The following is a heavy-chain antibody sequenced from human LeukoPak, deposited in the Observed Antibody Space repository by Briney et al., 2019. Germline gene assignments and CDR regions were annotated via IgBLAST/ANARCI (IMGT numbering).Heavy chain of an antibody. J-gene: IGHJ4*02. D-gene: IGHD1-1*01. CDR1: GGSISSYY. CDR2: IYYSGST. CDR3: ASSVGQLERPPDY. Sequence: SETLSLTCTVSGGSISSYYWSWIRQPPGKGLEWIGYIYYSGSTNYNPSLKSRVTISVDTSKNQFSLKLSSVTAADTAVYYCASSVGQLERPPDYWGQGTLVTVSS. V-gene: IGHV4-59*01.